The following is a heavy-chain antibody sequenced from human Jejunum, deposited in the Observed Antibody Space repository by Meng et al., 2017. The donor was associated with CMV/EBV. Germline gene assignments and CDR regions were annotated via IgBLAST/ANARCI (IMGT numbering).Heavy chain of an antibody. V-gene: IGHV4-61*02. CDR1: GDSMGSGIHS. CDR2: SYTSGST. D-gene: IGHD2-21*02. J-gene: IGHJ4*02. Sequence: RQEQGPGLGRPPQPLFLPSTVSGDSMGSGIHSWSWFRQPAGKELEWIGHSYTSGSTSYSPSLKSRVTISINTSKNQFSLNLSSVTAADTAVYYCARDPSYCGSDCYSDWGQGLLVTVSS. CDR3: ARDPSYCGSDCYSD.